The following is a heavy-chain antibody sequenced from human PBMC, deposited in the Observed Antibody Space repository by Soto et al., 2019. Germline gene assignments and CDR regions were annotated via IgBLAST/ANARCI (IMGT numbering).Heavy chain of an antibody. D-gene: IGHD1-26*01. CDR2: ISWNSGSI. V-gene: IGHV3-9*01. J-gene: IGHJ6*02. CDR3: AKDVSGRGSFYYYFGMDV. Sequence: EVQLVESGGGLVQPGRSLRLSCAASGFTFDDYAMHWVRQAPGKGLEWVSGISWNSGSIGYTDSVKARFTISRDNAKNSLYLQMNSLRPEDTALYYCAKDVSGRGSFYYYFGMDVWGLGTLVTVSS. CDR1: GFTFDDYA.